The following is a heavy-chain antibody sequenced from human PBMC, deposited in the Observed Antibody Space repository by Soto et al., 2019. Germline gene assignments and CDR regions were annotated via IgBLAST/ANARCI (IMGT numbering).Heavy chain of an antibody. CDR3: AKGFCSSAKCYTYSYMDV. Sequence: EVQLVESGGTLVQPGRSLRLSCAASGFSFDEYAMHWVRQVPGKGLEWVSGVSWNSGTVGYGGSVKGRFTISRDNDKNSLYLQMNSLRAEDTAMYYCAKGFCSSAKCYTYSYMDVWGKGTAVTVSS. D-gene: IGHD2-2*01. V-gene: IGHV3-9*01. J-gene: IGHJ6*03. CDR2: VSWNSGTV. CDR1: GFSFDEYA.